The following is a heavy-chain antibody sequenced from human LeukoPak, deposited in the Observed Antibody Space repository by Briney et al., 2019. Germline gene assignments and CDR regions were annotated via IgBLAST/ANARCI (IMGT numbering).Heavy chain of an antibody. CDR3: ARRRYDFWSGYSRSEPYYYYMDV. Sequence: GESLKISCKGSGYSFTSYWIGWVRQMPGKGLEWMGIIYPGDSDTRYSPSFQGQVTISADKSISTAYLQWSSLKASDTAMYYCARRRYDFWSGYSRSEPYYYYMDVWGKGTTVTVSS. J-gene: IGHJ6*03. CDR2: IYPGDSDT. CDR1: GYSFTSYW. V-gene: IGHV5-51*01. D-gene: IGHD3-3*01.